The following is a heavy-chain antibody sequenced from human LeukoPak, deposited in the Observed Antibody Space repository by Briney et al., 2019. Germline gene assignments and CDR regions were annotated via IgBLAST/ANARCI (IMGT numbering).Heavy chain of an antibody. CDR1: GGSISSSNYY. V-gene: IGHV4-39*02. CDR2: IHYSETT. J-gene: IGHJ4*02. CDR3: ARGPTYQPIDF. Sequence: SETLSFTCTVSGGSISSSNYYWGWIRQPPGKGLEWIASIHYSETTYYNPSLKSRVTISVDTSKNHFSLKLSSVTAADTAVCYCARGPTYQPIDFWGQGTLVTVSS. D-gene: IGHD2-2*01.